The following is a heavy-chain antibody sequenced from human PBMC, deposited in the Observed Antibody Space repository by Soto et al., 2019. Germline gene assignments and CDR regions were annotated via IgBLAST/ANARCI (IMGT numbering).Heavy chain of an antibody. D-gene: IGHD1-26*01. Sequence: HPGGSLRLSCAASGFTFSSYAMSWVRQAPGKGLEWVSAISGSGGSTYYADSVKGRFTISRDNSKNTLYLQMNSLRAEDTAVYYCAKDRYSGSYLDYYGMDVWGQGTTVTVSS. CDR2: ISGSGGST. CDR3: AKDRYSGSYLDYYGMDV. V-gene: IGHV3-23*01. CDR1: GFTFSSYA. J-gene: IGHJ6*02.